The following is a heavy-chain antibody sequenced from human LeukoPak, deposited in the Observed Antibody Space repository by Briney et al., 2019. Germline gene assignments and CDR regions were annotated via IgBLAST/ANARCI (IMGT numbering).Heavy chain of an antibody. CDR2: IIPIFGTA. CDR3: AKDRHVAGFFDY. V-gene: IGHV1-69*05. CDR1: GGTFSSYA. D-gene: IGHD6-19*01. Sequence: ASVKVSCKASGGTFSSYAIGWVRQAPGQGLEWMGGIIPIFGTANYAQKFQGRVTITTDESTSTAYMELSSLRSEDTAVYYCAKDRHVAGFFDYWGQGTLVTVSS. J-gene: IGHJ4*02.